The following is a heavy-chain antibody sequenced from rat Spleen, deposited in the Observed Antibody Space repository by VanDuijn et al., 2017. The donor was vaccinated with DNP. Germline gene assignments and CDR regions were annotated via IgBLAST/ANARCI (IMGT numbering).Heavy chain of an antibody. Sequence: EVQLVESGGALVQPGRSLKLSCAASGFTFSDYAMAWVRQSPTKGLEWVASISYEGSRTYYGDSVKGRFTISRDNAKSTLYLQMNSLRSEDTATYYCARRYGYTYWYFDFWGPGTMVTVSS. J-gene: IGHJ1*01. V-gene: IGHV5-22*01. CDR2: ISYEGSRT. CDR1: GFTFSDYA. CDR3: ARRYGYTYWYFDF. D-gene: IGHD1-9*01.